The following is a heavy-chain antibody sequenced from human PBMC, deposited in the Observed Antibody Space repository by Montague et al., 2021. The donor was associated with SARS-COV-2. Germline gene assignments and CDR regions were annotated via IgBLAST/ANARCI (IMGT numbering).Heavy chain of an antibody. CDR3: ARHSYRTFDF. Sequence: CAISGDSVSTYGVAWDWIRQSPSRGLEWLGMTIYTGSAWNNEYAASVKGRITINPDTPKTQFSLHLTSVTPEDTAVYYCARHSYRTFDFWGQGTLVTVSS. J-gene: IGHJ4*02. V-gene: IGHV6-1*01. CDR1: GDSVSTYGVA. CDR2: TIYTGSAWNN. D-gene: IGHD3-10*01.